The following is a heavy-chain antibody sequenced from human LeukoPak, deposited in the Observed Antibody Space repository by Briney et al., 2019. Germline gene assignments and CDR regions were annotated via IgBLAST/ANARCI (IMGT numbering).Heavy chain of an antibody. D-gene: IGHD3-22*01. CDR3: ARSPYDSSGYYYNYFQH. CDR1: GGTFSSYA. CDR2: IIPIFGTA. V-gene: IGHV1-69*05. Sequence: SVKVSCKASGGTFSSYAISWVRQAPGQGLEWLGRIIPIFGTANYAQKFQGRVTITTDESTSTAYMELSSLRSEDTAVYYCARSPYDSSGYYYNYFQHWGQGTLGTVSS. J-gene: IGHJ1*01.